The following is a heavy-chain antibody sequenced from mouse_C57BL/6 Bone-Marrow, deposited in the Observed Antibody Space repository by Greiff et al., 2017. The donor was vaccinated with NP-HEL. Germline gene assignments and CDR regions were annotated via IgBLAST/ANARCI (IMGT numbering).Heavy chain of an antibody. Sequence: VQLQQSGAELVRPGASVKLSCKASGYTFTDYYINWVKQRPGQGLEWIARIYPGSGNTYYNEKFKGKATLTAEKSSSTAYMQLSSLTSEDSAVYFCARSLFYSNYPYAMDYWGQGTSVTVSS. CDR3: ARSLFYSNYPYAMDY. CDR1: GYTFTDYY. CDR2: IYPGSGNT. J-gene: IGHJ4*01. V-gene: IGHV1-76*01. D-gene: IGHD2-5*01.